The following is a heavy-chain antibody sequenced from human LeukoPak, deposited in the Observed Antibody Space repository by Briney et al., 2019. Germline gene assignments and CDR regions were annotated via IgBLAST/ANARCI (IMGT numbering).Heavy chain of an antibody. J-gene: IGHJ4*02. V-gene: IGHV3-11*01. CDR2: ISSSGSTI. Sequence: GGSLRLSCAASGFTFSDYYMSWIRQAPGKGLEWVSYISSSGSTIYYADSVKGRFTISRDNAKNSLYLQMNSLRAEDTAVYYYASLRYDILTGYCDYWGQGTLVTVSS. D-gene: IGHD3-9*01. CDR3: ASLRYDILTGYCDY. CDR1: GFTFSDYY.